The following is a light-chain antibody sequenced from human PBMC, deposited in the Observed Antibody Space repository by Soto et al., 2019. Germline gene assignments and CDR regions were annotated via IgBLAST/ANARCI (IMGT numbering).Light chain of an antibody. J-gene: IGKJ1*01. V-gene: IGKV1-5*03. CDR3: QQYNSQWT. CDR1: QTISSW. CDR2: KAS. Sequence: DLQMTQSPSTLSASVGDRVTITCRASQTISSWLAWYQQKPGKAPKLLIYKASTLKSGVPSRFSGSGSGTEFTLTISSLQPDDFATYYCQQYNSQWTFGQGTKVDIK.